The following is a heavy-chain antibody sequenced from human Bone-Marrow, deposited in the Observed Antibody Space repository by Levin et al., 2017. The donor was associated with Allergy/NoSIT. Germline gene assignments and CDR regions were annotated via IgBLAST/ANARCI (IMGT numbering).Heavy chain of an antibody. V-gene: IGHV4-4*02. CDR1: GGSISTANW. J-gene: IGHJ4*02. Sequence: KASETLSLTCVVSGGSISTANWWTWVRQTPGRGLEWIGEVYYSGTTNYNPSLKSRVTMSADKSTNQFSLRLSSATAADTAVYYCARATATDFGDQHLDSWGLGTLVTVSS. CDR2: VYYSGTT. CDR3: ARATATDFGDQHLDS. D-gene: IGHD4-17*01.